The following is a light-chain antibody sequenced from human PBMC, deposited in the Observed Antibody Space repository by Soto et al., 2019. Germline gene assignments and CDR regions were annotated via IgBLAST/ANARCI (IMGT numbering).Light chain of an antibody. J-gene: IGKJ1*01. V-gene: IGKV2-28*01. CDR1: QSLLHSNGYNY. CDR3: MQALQTHRT. CDR2: LGS. Sequence: DIVMTQSPLSLPVTPGEPASISCWSSQSLLHSNGYNYLDWYLQKPGQSPQLLIYLGSNRASGVADSFSGSGSGTDFTLKISRVEAEDVGVYYCMQALQTHRTFGQGTKVEI.